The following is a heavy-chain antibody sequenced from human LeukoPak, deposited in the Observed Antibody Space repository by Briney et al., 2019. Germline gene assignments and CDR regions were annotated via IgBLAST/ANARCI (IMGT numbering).Heavy chain of an antibody. D-gene: IGHD2-15*01. J-gene: IGHJ4*02. V-gene: IGHV1-2*02. CDR2: INPNSGGT. CDR3: ARDQDLSI. Sequence: ASVKVSCKASGYTFTGYYMHWVRQAPGQGLEWMGWINPNSGGTNYAQKFQGRVTMTRDTSISTTYMELSSLKSDDTAVYYCARDQDLSIWGQGTLVTVSS. CDR1: GYTFTGYY.